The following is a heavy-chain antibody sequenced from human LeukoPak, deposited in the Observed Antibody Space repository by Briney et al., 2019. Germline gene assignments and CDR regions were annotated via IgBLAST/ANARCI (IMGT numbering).Heavy chain of an antibody. Sequence: PGGSLRLSCAASGFTFDDYAMHWVRRAPGKGLEWVSLISGDGGSTYYADSVKGRFTISRDNSKNSLYLQMNILRNEDTAWYHWAKERDGYHVFDYWGQATLVTVSS. CDR2: ISGDGGST. J-gene: IGHJ4*02. CDR3: AKERDGYHVFDY. V-gene: IGHV3-43*02. D-gene: IGHD5-24*01. CDR1: GFTFDDYA.